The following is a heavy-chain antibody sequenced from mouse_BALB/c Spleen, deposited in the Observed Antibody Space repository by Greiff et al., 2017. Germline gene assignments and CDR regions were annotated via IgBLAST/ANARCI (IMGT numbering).Heavy chain of an antibody. J-gene: IGHJ4*01. Sequence: VQLQVSGAELAKPGASVKMSCKASGYTFTSYWMHWVKQRPGQGLEWIGYINPSTGYTEYNQKFKDKATLTADKSSSTAYMQLSSLTSEDSAVYYCARLNWDRGAMDYWGQGTSVTVSS. D-gene: IGHD4-1*02. V-gene: IGHV1-7*01. CDR1: GYTFTSYW. CDR3: ARLNWDRGAMDY. CDR2: INPSTGYT.